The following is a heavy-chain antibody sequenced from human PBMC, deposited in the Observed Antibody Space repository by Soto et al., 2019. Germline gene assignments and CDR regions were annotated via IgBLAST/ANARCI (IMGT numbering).Heavy chain of an antibody. V-gene: IGHV3-7*03. CDR1: GFTFSSYW. CDR3: ARAGSLQMDAFDI. J-gene: IGHJ3*02. Sequence: GGSLRLSCAASGFTFSSYWMSWVRQAPGKGLEWVANIKQDGSEKYYVDSVKGRFTISRDNAKNSLYLQMNSLRAEDTAVYYCARAGSLQMDAFDIWGQGTMVTVSS. CDR2: IKQDGSEK.